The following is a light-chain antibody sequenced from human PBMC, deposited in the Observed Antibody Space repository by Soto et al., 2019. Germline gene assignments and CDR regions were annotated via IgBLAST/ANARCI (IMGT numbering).Light chain of an antibody. CDR3: QQYNSYSET. CDR2: DAS. CDR1: QSISSW. V-gene: IGKV1-5*01. Sequence: DIHITQSPSTLSASVGDRVTITCRASQSISSWFAWYQQKPGKAPKLLIYDASSLESGVPSRFSGSGSGTEFTLTISSLQPDDFATYYCQQYNSYSETFGQGTKVDI. J-gene: IGKJ1*01.